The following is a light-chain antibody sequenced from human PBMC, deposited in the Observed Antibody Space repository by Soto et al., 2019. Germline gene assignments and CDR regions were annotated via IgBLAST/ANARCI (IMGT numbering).Light chain of an antibody. CDR2: AVS. Sequence: QSALTQPASVSGSPGQSITISCTGTSSDVGNYNYVSWYRQYPGKAPKLMIYAVSRRPSGVSNRFFGSKSGNTASLTISGLEAEDEADYYCTSYTPSSTYVFGTGTKVTVL. CDR1: SSDVGNYNY. CDR3: TSYTPSSTYV. V-gene: IGLV2-14*03. J-gene: IGLJ1*01.